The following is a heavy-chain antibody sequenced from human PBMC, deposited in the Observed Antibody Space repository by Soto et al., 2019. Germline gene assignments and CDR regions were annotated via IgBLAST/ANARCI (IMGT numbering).Heavy chain of an antibody. CDR3: ERHGYDYGGGYFDY. CDR2: IYSGGST. J-gene: IGHJ4*02. V-gene: IGHV3-66*04. D-gene: IGHD5-18*01. Sequence: EVQLVESGGGLVQPGGSLRLSCAASGVTVSSNYMSWVRQAPGKGLEWVSVIYSGGSTYYADSVKGRFTISRDNSTKTLYLQMTSLSADDTAVYYWERHGYDYGGGYFDYWGQGTLVTVSS. CDR1: GVTVSSNY.